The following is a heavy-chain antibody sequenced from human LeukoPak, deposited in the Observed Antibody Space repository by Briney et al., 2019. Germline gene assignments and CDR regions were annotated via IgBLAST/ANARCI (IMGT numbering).Heavy chain of an antibody. CDR3: ARDGGIAARPGGWYFDL. CDR2: IRPSGRL. Sequence: SQTLSLTCTVSGASFSSGDQYWNWIRQSPGKGLEWIGSIRPSGRLYNNPSLESRVTISVDTSKNQFSLKLSSVTAADTAVYYCARDGGIAARPGGWYFDLWGRGTLVTVSS. CDR1: GASFSSGDQY. J-gene: IGHJ2*01. V-gene: IGHV4-31*03. D-gene: IGHD6-6*01.